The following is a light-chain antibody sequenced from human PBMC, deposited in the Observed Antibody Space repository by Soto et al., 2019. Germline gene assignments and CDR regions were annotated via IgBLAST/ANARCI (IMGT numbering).Light chain of an antibody. V-gene: IGKV1D-16*01. CDR2: AAS. CDR3: QQYDSYPPT. J-gene: IGKJ4*01. Sequence: DIQMTQSPSSLSASVGDRVTITCRASQSISNCLAWYQQKPEKAPKSLIDAASSLQSGVPSRFSGSGSGTDFPLTITSLQPEDVATYYCQQYDSYPPTFGGGTKVEIK. CDR1: QSISNC.